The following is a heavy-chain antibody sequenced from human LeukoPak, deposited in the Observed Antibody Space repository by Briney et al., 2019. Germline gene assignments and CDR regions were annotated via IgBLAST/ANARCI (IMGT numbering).Heavy chain of an antibody. CDR3: AKHIAARQYNWFDP. V-gene: IGHV3-23*01. J-gene: IGHJ5*02. CDR2: ISGSGGST. CDR1: GFIFSSYA. Sequence: PGGSLRLSCAGSGFIFSSYAMSWVRQAPGQGLEWVSAISGSGGSTFYADSVRGRFTISRDNSKKTLYLQMSSLRAEDTAVYYCAKHIAARQYNWFDPWGQGTLVTVSS. D-gene: IGHD6-6*01.